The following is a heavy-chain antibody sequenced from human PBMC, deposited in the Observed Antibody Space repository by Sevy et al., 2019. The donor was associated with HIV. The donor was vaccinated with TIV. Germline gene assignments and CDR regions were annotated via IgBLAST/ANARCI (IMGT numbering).Heavy chain of an antibody. CDR3: VREGAPYRNIRYCSGNNCFYNWFDP. V-gene: IGHV3-30-3*01. CDR1: GFTFNVYA. Sequence: GGSLRLSCAASGFTFNVYALHWVRQAPGKGLEWVAIISSDGDNTYYADTVKGRFTISRDNSKNTVYLQMNRLRAEDTAFYYCVREGAPYRNIRYCSGNNCFYNWFDPWGQGTLVTVSS. D-gene: IGHD2-15*01. J-gene: IGHJ5*02. CDR2: ISSDGDNT.